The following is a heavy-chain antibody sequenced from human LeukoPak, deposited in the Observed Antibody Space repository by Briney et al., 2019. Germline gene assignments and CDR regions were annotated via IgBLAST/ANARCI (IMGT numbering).Heavy chain of an antibody. CDR3: AKDEYSGYGSFDY. CDR2: ISEGST. V-gene: IGHV3-23*01. Sequence: GGSLRLSCAASGFTFSSSGMNWVRQAPGKGLEWVSAISEGSTYYADSVKGRFTISRDNSKNTLYLQMNSLRAEDTAVYYCAKDEYSGYGSFDYWGQGTLVTVSS. J-gene: IGHJ4*02. CDR1: GFTFSSSG. D-gene: IGHD5-12*01.